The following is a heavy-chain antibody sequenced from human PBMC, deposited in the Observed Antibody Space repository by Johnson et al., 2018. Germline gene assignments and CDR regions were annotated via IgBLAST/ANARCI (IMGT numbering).Heavy chain of an antibody. Sequence: VQLLETGGGVVQPGRSLRLSCAASGFTFNSHGMHWVRQGPGKGLEWVAVISYDGVNKYYIDSVRGRFTISRDTSKKTLFLQMSSLRVEDTAVYYCAKEQVTGTNGVSYYFYMDVWGKGTTVTVSS. CDR3: AKEQVTGTNGVSYYFYMDV. CDR1: GFTFNSHG. CDR2: ISYDGVNK. J-gene: IGHJ6*03. D-gene: IGHD2-8*01. V-gene: IGHV3-30*18.